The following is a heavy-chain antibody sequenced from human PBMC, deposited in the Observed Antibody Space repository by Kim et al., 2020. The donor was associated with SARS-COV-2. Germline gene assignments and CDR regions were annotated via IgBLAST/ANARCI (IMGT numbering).Heavy chain of an antibody. CDR2: IYSGGSST. CDR3: AKGHPDSDY. CDR1: GFTFSSYA. J-gene: IGHJ4*02. V-gene: IGHV3-23*03. Sequence: GGSLRLSCAASGFTFSSYAMSWVRQAPGKGLEWVSVIYSGGSSTYYADSVKGRFTISRDNSKNTLYLQMNSLRAEDTAVYYCAKGHPDSDYWGQGTLVTVSS.